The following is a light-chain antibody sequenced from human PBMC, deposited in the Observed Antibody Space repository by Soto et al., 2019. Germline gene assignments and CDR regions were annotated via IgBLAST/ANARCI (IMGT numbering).Light chain of an antibody. CDR3: LQDYNYPRT. J-gene: IGKJ1*01. CDR2: GAS. Sequence: AIQMTQSPSSLSASVGNRVTISCRASQDIRNALGWFQQKPGKAPKLLIHGASSLQSGVPSRFSGSGSGTDFTLTISSLQAEDFATYYYLQDYNYPRTFGQGTKVEIK. CDR1: QDIRNA. V-gene: IGKV1-6*01.